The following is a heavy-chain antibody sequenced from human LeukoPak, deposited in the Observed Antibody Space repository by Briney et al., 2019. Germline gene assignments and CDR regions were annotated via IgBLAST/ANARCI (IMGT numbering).Heavy chain of an antibody. V-gene: IGHV1-18*01. CDR3: ARGLGVVTAQSEQPKPRYFDL. Sequence: ASVKVSCKASGYTFISYGISWVRQAPGQGLEWMGWISGYNGNTNYAQNLQGRVTMTTDTSTSTAYMELRSLRSDDTAVYYCARGLGVVTAQSEQPKPRYFDLWGRGTQVSVSS. D-gene: IGHD2-21*02. J-gene: IGHJ2*01. CDR2: ISGYNGNT. CDR1: GYTFISYG.